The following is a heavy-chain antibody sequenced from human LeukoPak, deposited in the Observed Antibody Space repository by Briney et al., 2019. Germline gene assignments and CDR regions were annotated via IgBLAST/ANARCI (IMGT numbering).Heavy chain of an antibody. CDR3: AKATGVFSSGPKLPFDY. CDR1: GFTFGSYA. Sequence: PGESLRLSCAASGFTFGSYAMSWVRQASGKGLEWVSAISGSGGATYSADSVKGRFTVSRDNSKNTLYLQMNNLRAEDTAVYYCAKATGVFSSGPKLPFDYWGQGTLVTVSS. CDR2: ISGSGGAT. D-gene: IGHD6-19*01. V-gene: IGHV3-23*01. J-gene: IGHJ4*02.